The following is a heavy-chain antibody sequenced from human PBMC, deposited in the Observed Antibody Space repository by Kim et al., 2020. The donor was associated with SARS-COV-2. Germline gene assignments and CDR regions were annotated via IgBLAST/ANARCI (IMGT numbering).Heavy chain of an antibody. Sequence: SETLSLTCTVSGGSVSSGSYYWSWIRQPPGKGLEWIGYIYYSGSTNYNPSLKSRVTISVDTSKNQFSLKLSSVTAADTAVYYCARGSYDILTGYHYGMDV. D-gene: IGHD3-9*01. CDR1: GGSVSSGSYY. V-gene: IGHV4-61*01. J-gene: IGHJ6*01. CDR3: ARGSYDILTGYHYGMDV. CDR2: IYYSGST.